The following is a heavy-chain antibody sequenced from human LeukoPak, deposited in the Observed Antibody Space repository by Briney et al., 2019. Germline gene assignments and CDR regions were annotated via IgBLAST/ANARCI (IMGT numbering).Heavy chain of an antibody. D-gene: IGHD2-2*01. CDR3: ARGKAGYCSSTSCQHYYYGMDV. CDR2: IIPIFGTA. Sequence: SVKVSCKASGGTFSSYAISWVRQAPGQGLEWMGGIIPIFGTANYAQKFQGRVTITADESTSTAYMELSSLRSEDTAVYYCARGKAGYCSSTSCQHYYYGMDVWGQGTTVTVSS. V-gene: IGHV1-69*01. CDR1: GGTFSSYA. J-gene: IGHJ6*02.